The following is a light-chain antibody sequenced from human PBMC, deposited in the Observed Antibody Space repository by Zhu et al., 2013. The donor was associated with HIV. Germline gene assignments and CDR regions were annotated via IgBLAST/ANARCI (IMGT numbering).Light chain of an antibody. CDR2: QDH. V-gene: IGLV3-1*01. CDR1: KLGDKY. CDR3: QAWDSSTYV. J-gene: IGLJ1*01. Sequence: SYELTQPPSVSVSPGQTASIPCSGDKLGDKYVSWYQQRPGQSPVLVIYQDHLRPSGIPERFSGSNSGNTATLTISGTQAMDEADYYCQAWDSSTYVFGTGTKVTVL.